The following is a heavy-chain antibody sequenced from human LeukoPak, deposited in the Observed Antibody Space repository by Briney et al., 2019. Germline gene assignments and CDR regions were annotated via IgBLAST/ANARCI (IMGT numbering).Heavy chain of an antibody. CDR1: GYTFTSYD. CDR3: ARIRGSGSYYSFGY. Sequence: ASVKVSCKAPGYTFTSYDINWVRQATGQGLEWMGWMNPNSGNTGYAQKFQGRVTMTRNTSISTAYMELSSLRSEDTAVYYCARIRGSGSYYSFGYWGQGTLVTVSS. V-gene: IGHV1-8*01. D-gene: IGHD3-10*01. J-gene: IGHJ4*02. CDR2: MNPNSGNT.